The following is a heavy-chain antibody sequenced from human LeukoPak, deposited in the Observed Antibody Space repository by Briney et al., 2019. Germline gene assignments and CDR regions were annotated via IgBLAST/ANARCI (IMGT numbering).Heavy chain of an antibody. D-gene: IGHD4-17*01. Sequence: PGGSLRLSCAASGFTVSNSYMNWVRQAPGKGLEGVSLIYSGGRTYYADSVKGRFTIFRDDSKNTLYLQMNSLRDEDTAVYYCARDRAGDGGHFDYWGQGTLVTVSS. J-gene: IGHJ4*02. CDR1: GFTVSNSY. V-gene: IGHV3-66*01. CDR3: ARDRAGDGGHFDY. CDR2: IYSGGRT.